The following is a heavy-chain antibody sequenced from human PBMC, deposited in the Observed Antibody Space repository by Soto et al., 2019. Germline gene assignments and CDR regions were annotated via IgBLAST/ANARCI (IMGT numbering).Heavy chain of an antibody. CDR2: INAGNGNT. V-gene: IGHV1-3*01. J-gene: IGHJ4*02. Sequence: GSVKVSFKASGYIFTSYVMRWVRQAPGQRLEWMGWINAGNGNTKYSQKYQGRVTITRDTSASAAHMDLSSLTSEDTAVYFCARGNQELDYWGQGTMFTVS. CDR1: GYIFTSYV. CDR3: ARGNQELDY. D-gene: IGHD1-26*01.